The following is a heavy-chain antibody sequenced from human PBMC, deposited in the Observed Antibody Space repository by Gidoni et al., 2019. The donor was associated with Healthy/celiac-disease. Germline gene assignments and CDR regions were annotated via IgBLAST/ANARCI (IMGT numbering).Heavy chain of an antibody. CDR3: AREKVAGSFDY. V-gene: IGHV4-59*01. CDR1: GGSISSYY. J-gene: IGHJ4*02. CDR2: IYYSGST. D-gene: IGHD6-19*01. Sequence: QVQLQESGPGLVKPSETLSLTCTVSGGSISSYYWSWIRQPPGKGLEWIGYIYYSGSTNYNPSLKSRVTISVDTSKNQFSLKLSSVTAADTAVYYCAREKVAGSFDYWGQGTLVTVSS.